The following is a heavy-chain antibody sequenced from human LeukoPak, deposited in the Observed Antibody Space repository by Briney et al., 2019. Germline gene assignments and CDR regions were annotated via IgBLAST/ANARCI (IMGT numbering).Heavy chain of an antibody. J-gene: IGHJ4*02. Sequence: SETLSLTCTVSGGSISSYYWSWIRQPPGKGLEWIGYIYYSGSTNYNPSLKSRVTISVDTSKNQFSLKLSSVTAADTAVYYCARVDTAMVFDYWGQGTLVTVSS. CDR1: GGSISSYY. CDR2: IYYSGST. CDR3: ARVDTAMVFDY. D-gene: IGHD5-18*01. V-gene: IGHV4-59*12.